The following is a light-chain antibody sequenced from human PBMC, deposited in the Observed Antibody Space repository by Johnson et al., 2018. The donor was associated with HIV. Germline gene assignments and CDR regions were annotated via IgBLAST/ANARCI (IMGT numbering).Light chain of an antibody. V-gene: IGLV1-51*01. Sequence: QLVLTQPPSVSAAPGQKVTISCSGSSSNIGNNYVSWYQQLPGRAPKLLIYDNNKRPSGIPDRISGSKSGTSATLGITGLQTGDEADYYCGTWDTRLSAGHVFGTGTKVTVL. CDR2: DNN. CDR3: GTWDTRLSAGHV. J-gene: IGLJ1*01. CDR1: SSNIGNNY.